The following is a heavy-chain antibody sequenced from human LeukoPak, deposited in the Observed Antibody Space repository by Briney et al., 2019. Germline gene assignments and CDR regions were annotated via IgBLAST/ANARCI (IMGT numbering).Heavy chain of an antibody. CDR2: IYYSGST. V-gene: IGHV4-59*12. Sequence: SETLSLTCTVSGGSISSYYWSWIRQPPGKGLEWIGYIYYSGSTNYNPSLKSRVTISVDRSKNQFSLKLSSVTAADTAVYYCASGYCSGGSCYSTDYWGQGTLVTVSS. CDR3: ASGYCSGGSCYSTDY. D-gene: IGHD2-15*01. J-gene: IGHJ4*02. CDR1: GGSISSYY.